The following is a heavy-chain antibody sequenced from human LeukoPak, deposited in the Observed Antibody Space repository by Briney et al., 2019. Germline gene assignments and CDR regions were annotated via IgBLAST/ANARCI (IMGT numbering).Heavy chain of an antibody. V-gene: IGHV4-61*02. CDR3: ARDYPEANWDNRRPKGGGSHFDY. CDR2: IYTSGST. CDR1: GGSISSGSYY. D-gene: IGHD7-27*01. J-gene: IGHJ4*02. Sequence: SETLSLTCTVSGGSISSGSYYWSWIRQPAGKGLEWIGRIYTSGSTNYNPSLKSRVTISVDTSKNQFSLKLSSVTAADTAVYYCARDYPEANWDNRRPKGGGSHFDYWGQGTLVTVSS.